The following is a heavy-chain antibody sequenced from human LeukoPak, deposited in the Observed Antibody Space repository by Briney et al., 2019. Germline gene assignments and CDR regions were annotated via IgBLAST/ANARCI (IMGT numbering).Heavy chain of an antibody. J-gene: IGHJ5*02. V-gene: IGHV4-4*02. D-gene: IGHD6-13*01. CDR3: ARGLYSSSWYSVRNWFDP. CDR2: IYHSGST. Sequence: SETLSLTCAVSGGSISSSNWWSWVRQPPGKGLEWIGEIYHSGSTNYNPSLKSRVTISVDKSKNQFSLKLSSVTAADTAVYYCARGLYSSSWYSVRNWFDPWGQGTLVTVSS. CDR1: GGSISSSNW.